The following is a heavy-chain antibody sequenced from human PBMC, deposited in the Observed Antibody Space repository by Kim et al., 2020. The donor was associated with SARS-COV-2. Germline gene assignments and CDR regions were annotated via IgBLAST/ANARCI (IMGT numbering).Heavy chain of an antibody. CDR2: ISSSSSYI. V-gene: IGHV3-21*01. Sequence: GGSLRLSCAASGFTFSSYSMNWVRQAPGKGLEWVSSISSSSSYIYYADSVKGRFTISRDNAKNSLYLQMNSLRAEDTAVYYCARDQRAGTTTGAFDYRGQGTLVTVSS. D-gene: IGHD1-1*01. J-gene: IGHJ4*02. CDR3: ARDQRAGTTTGAFDY. CDR1: GFTFSSYS.